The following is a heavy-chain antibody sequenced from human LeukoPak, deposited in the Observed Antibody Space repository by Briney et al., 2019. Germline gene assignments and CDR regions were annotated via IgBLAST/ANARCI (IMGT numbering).Heavy chain of an antibody. Sequence: PSETLSLTCTVSGGSISSSSYYWGWIRQPPGKGLEWIGSIYYSGSTYYNPSLKSRVTISVDTSKNQFSLKLSSVTAADTAVYYCARDSIVVVPAATDAFDIWGQGTMVTVSS. J-gene: IGHJ3*02. V-gene: IGHV4-39*07. CDR1: GGSISSSSYY. D-gene: IGHD2-2*01. CDR3: ARDSIVVVPAATDAFDI. CDR2: IYYSGST.